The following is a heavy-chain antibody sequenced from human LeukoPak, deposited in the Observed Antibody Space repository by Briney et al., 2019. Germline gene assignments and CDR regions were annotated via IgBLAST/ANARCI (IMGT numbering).Heavy chain of an antibody. CDR3: AREVAAAGFDY. J-gene: IGHJ4*02. CDR2: ISSSSSYI. D-gene: IGHD6-13*01. CDR1: GFTFSSYA. V-gene: IGHV3-21*01. Sequence: GGSLRLSCAASGFTFSSYAMSWVRQAPGKGLEWVSSISSSSSYIYYADSVKGRFTISRDNAKNSLYLQMNSLRAEDTAVYYCAREVAAAGFDYWGQGTLVTVSS.